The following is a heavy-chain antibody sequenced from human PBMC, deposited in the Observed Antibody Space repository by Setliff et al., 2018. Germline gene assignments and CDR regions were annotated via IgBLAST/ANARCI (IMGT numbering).Heavy chain of an antibody. J-gene: IGHJ2*01. Sequence: NPSETLSLTCSVSGGSISSGSYYWGWIRQSPGKGLEWIGSMYYSGSTYYNPSLKGRVTLSVDTTKNQFSLKLTSMTAADTAVYYCARYGGGHFWFFGLWGRGTLVTVSS. CDR1: GGSISSGSYY. V-gene: IGHV4-39*07. CDR3: ARYGGGHFWFFGL. D-gene: IGHD2-15*01. CDR2: MYYSGST.